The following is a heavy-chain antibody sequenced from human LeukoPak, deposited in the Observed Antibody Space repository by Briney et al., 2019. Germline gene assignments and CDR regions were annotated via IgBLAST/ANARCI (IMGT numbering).Heavy chain of an antibody. V-gene: IGHV4-61*02. J-gene: IGHJ3*02. Sequence: PSQTLSLTCTVSGGSISSGSYYWSWIRQPAGKGLEWIGRIYTSGSTNYNPSLKSRVTISVDTSKNQFSLKLSSVTAADTAVYYCARRTDTPANAFDIWGQGTMVTVSS. CDR2: IYTSGST. CDR1: GGSISSGSYY. D-gene: IGHD2-2*02. CDR3: ARRTDTPANAFDI.